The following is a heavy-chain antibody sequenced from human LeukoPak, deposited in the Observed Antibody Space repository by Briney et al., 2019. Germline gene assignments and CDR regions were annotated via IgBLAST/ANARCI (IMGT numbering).Heavy chain of an antibody. V-gene: IGHV3-15*07. D-gene: IGHD3-10*01. J-gene: IGHJ4*02. CDR2: IKSNTDGATT. CDR3: TSHYGSGGF. Sequence: GGSLRLSCAASGFNFNDAWMNWVRQAPGKGLEWVGRIKSNTDGATTDYTAPVKGRFTISGDDSKNTLYLQMSSLEIEDTAVYYCTSHYGSGGFWGQGTLVTVSS. CDR1: GFNFNDAW.